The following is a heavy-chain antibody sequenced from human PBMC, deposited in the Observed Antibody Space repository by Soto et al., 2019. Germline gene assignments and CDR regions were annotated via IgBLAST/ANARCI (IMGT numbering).Heavy chain of an antibody. D-gene: IGHD1-26*01. V-gene: IGHV3-11*01. CDR2: ISPSGDVT. Sequence: QVQLAESGGGLVKSGGSLTLSCSTSGFFFTDYFMSWIRQAPGKGLEWVSYISPSGDVTHYADSVKGRFTISRDKTKNSLFLQMSSLRDDDTGVYYCARQLERRVGAASHWGQGTRVSVSS. CDR1: GFFFTDYF. J-gene: IGHJ4*02. CDR3: ARQLERRVGAASH.